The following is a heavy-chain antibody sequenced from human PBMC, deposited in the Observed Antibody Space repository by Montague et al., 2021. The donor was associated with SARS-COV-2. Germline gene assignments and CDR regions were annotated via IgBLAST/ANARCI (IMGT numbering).Heavy chain of an antibody. V-gene: IGHV3-9*01. J-gene: IGHJ4*02. D-gene: IGHD3-10*01. Sequence: SLRLSCAASGFTFDGYAMHWVRQAPGKGLEWVSGITWNSGSRGYADSVKGRFTISRDNAKNSLYLQMNSLRAEDTAFYYCAKVRSGSYWGCFDYWGQGTLVTVSS. CDR3: AKVRSGSYWGCFDY. CDR1: GFTFDGYA. CDR2: ITWNSGSR.